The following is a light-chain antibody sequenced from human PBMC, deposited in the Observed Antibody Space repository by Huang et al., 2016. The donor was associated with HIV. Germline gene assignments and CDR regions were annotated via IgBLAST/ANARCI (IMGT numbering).Light chain of an antibody. J-gene: IGKJ2*01. CDR2: DAA. V-gene: IGKV1-33*01. CDR3: QQYDNLPRV. CDR1: QDISNY. Sequence: DIQMTQSPSSLSASVRDRVTITCQASQDISNYLNWYQQKPGKAPKLLIYDAANLETGVPSRFSGSGSGTDFTFTISSLQPEDIAAYYCQQYDNLPRVFGQGTKLEIK.